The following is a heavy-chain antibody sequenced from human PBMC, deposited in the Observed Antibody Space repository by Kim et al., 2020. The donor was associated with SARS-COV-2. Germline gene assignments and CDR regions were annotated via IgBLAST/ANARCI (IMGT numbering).Heavy chain of an antibody. Sequence: GGSLRLSCAASGFTFSSYWMHWVRQAPGKGLVWVLRINSDGSSTSYADSVKGRFTISRDNAKNTLYVQMNSLRAEDTAVYYCARGGGYSSGGVDYWGQGTLVTVSS. V-gene: IGHV3-74*01. J-gene: IGHJ4*02. D-gene: IGHD5-18*01. CDR2: INSDGSST. CDR3: ARGGGYSSGGVDY. CDR1: GFTFSSYW.